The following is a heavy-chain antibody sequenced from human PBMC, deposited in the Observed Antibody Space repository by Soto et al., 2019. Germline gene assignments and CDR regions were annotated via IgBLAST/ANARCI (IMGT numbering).Heavy chain of an antibody. CDR3: ASGIVVPGTDYYAMDV. CDR1: GVSVTNSAVR. V-gene: IGHV2-5*02. Sequence: QTTLKESGPPLVKPTQTLTLTCTVSGVSVTNSAVRVGWSRQPPGKALEWLAVIYWADDKRYSPSLKSRLTITKDTSKNQVVLSMTTVDPVDTGTYHCASGIVVPGTDYYAMDVWGQGTTVAVSS. D-gene: IGHD6-19*01. CDR2: IYWADDK. J-gene: IGHJ6*02.